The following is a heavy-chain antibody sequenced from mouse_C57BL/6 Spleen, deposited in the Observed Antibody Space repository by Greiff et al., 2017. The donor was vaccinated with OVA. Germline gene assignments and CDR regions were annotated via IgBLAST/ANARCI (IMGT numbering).Heavy chain of an antibody. CDR3: ARRDYGSKAWFAY. Sequence: VQLQQPGAELVRPGSSVKLSCKASGYTFTSYWMHWVKQRPIQGLEWIGNIDPSDSETHYNQKFKDKATLTVDKSSSTAYMQLSSLTSEDSAVYYCARRDYGSKAWFAYWGQGTLVTVSA. D-gene: IGHD1-1*01. J-gene: IGHJ3*01. V-gene: IGHV1-52*01. CDR1: GYTFTSYW. CDR2: IDPSDSET.